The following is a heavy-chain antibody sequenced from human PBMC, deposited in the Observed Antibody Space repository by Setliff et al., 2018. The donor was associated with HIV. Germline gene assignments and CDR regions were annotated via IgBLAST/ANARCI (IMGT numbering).Heavy chain of an antibody. V-gene: IGHV4-34*01. J-gene: IGHJ6*02. D-gene: IGHD5-12*01. CDR2: INHSGST. CDR1: GGSFSDYY. CDR3: AVPGYSGEHYYYYGMDV. Sequence: SETLSLTCAVYGGSFSDYYWSWIRQPPGKGLEWIGEINHSGSTNYNPSLKRRVTISVDTSKNQFSLKLSSVTAADTAVYYCAVPGYSGEHYYYYGMDVWGQGTTVTVSS.